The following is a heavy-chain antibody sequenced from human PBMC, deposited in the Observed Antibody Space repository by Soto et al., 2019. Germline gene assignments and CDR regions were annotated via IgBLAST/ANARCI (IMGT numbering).Heavy chain of an antibody. CDR2: IYYSGST. CDR3: AREVGGPYDH. Sequence: SETLSLTCTVSGAPITVNYWSWVRQAPGKGLEWIGYIYYSGSTTYNPSLKSRVTMSADTSKDQFSLKLNSATAADTAVYYCAREVGGPYDHWGPGILVTVSS. D-gene: IGHD3-10*01. J-gene: IGHJ4*01. CDR1: GAPITVNY. V-gene: IGHV4-59*01.